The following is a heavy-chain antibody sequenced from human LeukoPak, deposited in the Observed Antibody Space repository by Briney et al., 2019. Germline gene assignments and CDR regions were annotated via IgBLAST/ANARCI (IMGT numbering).Heavy chain of an antibody. CDR1: GFTFSSYA. CDR3: ANGFVAVRTSDI. Sequence: GGALRLSCVASGFTFSSYAMSWVRQAPGKGREMVSAINGGGGSTYYADSVKGPFTISRDNSKNTLYLQMNSLRAEDTAVYYCANGFVAVRTSDIWGQGTMVTVSS. D-gene: IGHD3-10*02. V-gene: IGHV3-23*01. CDR2: INGGGGST. J-gene: IGHJ3*02.